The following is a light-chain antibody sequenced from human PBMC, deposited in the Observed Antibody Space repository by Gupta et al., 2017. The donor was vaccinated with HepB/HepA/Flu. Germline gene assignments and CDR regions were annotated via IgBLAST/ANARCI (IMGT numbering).Light chain of an antibody. CDR2: AAS. CDR1: QTISNY. V-gene: IGKV1-39*01. J-gene: IGKJ4*01. CDR3: QQSYSIPLT. Sequence: DIQMTQSPSSLSASVGDRVTITCRASQTISNYLNWYQQKPGKAPKLLIYAASSLQSGVPSRFSGSASGTDFTLTISSLQPEDFATYYCQQSYSIPLTFGGGTKVENK.